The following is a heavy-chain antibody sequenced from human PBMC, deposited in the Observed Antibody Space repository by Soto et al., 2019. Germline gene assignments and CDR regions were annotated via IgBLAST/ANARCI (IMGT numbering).Heavy chain of an antibody. Sequence: QITLKESGPTLVKPTQTLTLTCTFSGFSLSTSGVGVGWIRQPPGKALEWLPLIYWDDDKRYNPSLKSRLTXTXDTSKNQVVLKMTNMDPVDTATYYCAHRALSGYDDYWGQGTLVTVSS. CDR1: GFSLSTSGVG. J-gene: IGHJ4*02. CDR3: AHRALSGYDDY. CDR2: IYWDDDK. V-gene: IGHV2-5*02. D-gene: IGHD5-12*01.